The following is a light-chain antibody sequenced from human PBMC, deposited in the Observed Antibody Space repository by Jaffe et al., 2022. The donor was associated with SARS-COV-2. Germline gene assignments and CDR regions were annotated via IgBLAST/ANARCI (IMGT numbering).Light chain of an antibody. V-gene: IGKV3-15*01. CDR3: QQYSNWPIT. CDR2: GAS. J-gene: IGKJ5*01. Sequence: EIVMTQSPATLSVSPGERATLSCRASQSVYSNLAWYQQKPGQAPRLLIYGASARATGLPARFSGSGSGTEFTLTISSLQSEDFAVYYCQQYSNWPITFGQGTRLEIK. CDR1: QSVYSN.